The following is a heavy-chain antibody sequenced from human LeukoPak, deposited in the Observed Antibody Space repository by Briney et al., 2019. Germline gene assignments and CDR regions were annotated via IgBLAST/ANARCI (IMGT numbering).Heavy chain of an antibody. Sequence: GASVKGSCKASGYTFNYYYMHWVRQAPGQGLEWMGWINPSSGATNYAQKFQGRVTMTRDTSVSTAYMELTRLRSDDSAVFYCIRGPGHYFDYWGQGTVVTVPS. J-gene: IGHJ4*02. CDR2: INPSSGAT. CDR3: IRGPGHYFDY. CDR1: GYTFNYYY. D-gene: IGHD3-10*01. V-gene: IGHV1-2*02.